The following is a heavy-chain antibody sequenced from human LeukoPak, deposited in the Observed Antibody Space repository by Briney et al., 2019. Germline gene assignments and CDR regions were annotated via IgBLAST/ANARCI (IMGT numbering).Heavy chain of an antibody. V-gene: IGHV4-4*02. CDR1: SGSISTSNW. CDR3: ATDGTSVTYDYGDFDY. Sequence: PSGTLSLTCAVSSGSISTSNWWCWVRQPPGKGLEWIGEIYHTGSTNYNPSLKSRVTISVDKSKNQFSLKLSSVTAADTAVYYCATDGTSVTYDYGDFDYWGQGTLVTVSS. CDR2: IYHTGST. D-gene: IGHD5-12*01. J-gene: IGHJ4*02.